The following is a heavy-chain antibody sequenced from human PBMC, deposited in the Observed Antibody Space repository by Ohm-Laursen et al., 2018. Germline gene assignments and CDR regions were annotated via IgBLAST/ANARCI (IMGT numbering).Heavy chain of an antibody. CDR2: INPNSGGT. D-gene: IGHD6-6*01. J-gene: IGHJ6*02. Sequence: SVKVSCKASGYTFTGYYLHWVRQAPGQGLEWMGWINPNSGGTNYAQKFQGRVTMTRDTSISTAYMELSRVRSDDTAVYYCAKGGAARDYYYYGMDVWGQGTTVTVSS. V-gene: IGHV1-2*02. CDR3: AKGGAARDYYYYGMDV. CDR1: GYTFTGYY.